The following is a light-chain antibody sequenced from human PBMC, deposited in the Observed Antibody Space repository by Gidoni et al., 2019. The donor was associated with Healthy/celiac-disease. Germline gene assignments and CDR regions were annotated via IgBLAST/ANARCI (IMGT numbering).Light chain of an antibody. CDR2: AAS. Sequence: AIRMTQSPSSFSASTGDRVTITCRASQGISSYLAWYQQKTGKAPKLLIYAASTLQSGVPSRFSGRGSGTDFTLTISCLQSEDFATYYCQQYYSYPLLTFGGGTKVEIK. V-gene: IGKV1-8*01. J-gene: IGKJ4*01. CDR3: QQYYSYPLLT. CDR1: QGISSY.